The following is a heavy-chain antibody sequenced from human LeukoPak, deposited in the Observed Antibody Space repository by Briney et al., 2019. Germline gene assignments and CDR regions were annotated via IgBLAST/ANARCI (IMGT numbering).Heavy chain of an antibody. Sequence: SETLSLTXTVSGGSISSYYWSWIRQPPGKGLEWIGYIYYSGSTNYNPSPKSRVTISVDTSKNQFSLKLSSVTAADTAVYYCARARRGGGTTVDYWGQGTLVTVSS. V-gene: IGHV4-59*01. CDR2: IYYSGST. J-gene: IGHJ4*02. CDR3: ARARRGGGTTVDY. CDR1: GGSISSYY. D-gene: IGHD3-16*01.